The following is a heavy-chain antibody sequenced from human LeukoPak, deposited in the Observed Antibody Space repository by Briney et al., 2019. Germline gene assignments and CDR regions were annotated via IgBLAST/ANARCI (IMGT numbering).Heavy chain of an antibody. CDR2: INHSGST. CDR1: GGSFSGYY. D-gene: IGHD3-3*01. Sequence: PSETLSLTCAVYGGSFSGYYWSWIRQPPWKGLEWIGEINHSGSTNYNPSLKSRVTISVDTSKNQFSLKLSSVTAADTAVYYCATKYDFWSGYDYWGQGTLVTVSS. V-gene: IGHV4-34*01. J-gene: IGHJ4*02. CDR3: ATKYDFWSGYDY.